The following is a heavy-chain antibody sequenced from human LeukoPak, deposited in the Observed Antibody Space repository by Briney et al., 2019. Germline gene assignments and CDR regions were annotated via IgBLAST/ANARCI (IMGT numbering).Heavy chain of an antibody. CDR1: GYTFSSYV. V-gene: IGHV1-18*01. CDR3: ARERGRYSGGWEAFDY. CDR2: ISAYNGNT. J-gene: IGHJ4*02. D-gene: IGHD6-19*01. Sequence: AASVKVACKASGYTFSSYVIDWVRQAPGQGLEWMGWISAYNGNTNYAQKFQDRVTMTTDTSTSTAYMELRNLRSDDTAVYYCARERGRYSGGWEAFDYWGQGTLVTVSS.